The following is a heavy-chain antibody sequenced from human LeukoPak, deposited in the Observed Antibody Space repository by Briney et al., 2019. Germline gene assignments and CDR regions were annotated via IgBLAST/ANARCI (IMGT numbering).Heavy chain of an antibody. Sequence: GSLRLSCVASGFTFSNYPMTWVRQPPGKGLEWIGEINHSGSTNYNPSLKSRVTISVDTSKNQFSLKLSSVTAADTAVYYCASHQNYYDSSGYRLFDYWGQGTLVTVSS. J-gene: IGHJ4*02. V-gene: IGHV4-34*01. CDR3: ASHQNYYDSSGYRLFDY. CDR1: GFTFSNYP. D-gene: IGHD3-22*01. CDR2: INHSGST.